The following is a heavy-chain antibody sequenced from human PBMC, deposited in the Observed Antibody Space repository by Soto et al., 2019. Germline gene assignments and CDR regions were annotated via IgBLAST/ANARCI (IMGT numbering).Heavy chain of an antibody. J-gene: IGHJ4*02. CDR3: ARDGHIYDFWGGYLDY. Sequence: QVQLVESGGGVVQPGRSLRLSCAASGFTFSSYGMHWVRQAPGKGLEWVAVIWYDGSNKYYADSVKGRFTISRDNSKNTRYLQMNSLRAEDTAVYYCARDGHIYDFWGGYLDYWGQGTLVTVSS. V-gene: IGHV3-33*01. CDR2: IWYDGSNK. D-gene: IGHD3-3*01. CDR1: GFTFSSYG.